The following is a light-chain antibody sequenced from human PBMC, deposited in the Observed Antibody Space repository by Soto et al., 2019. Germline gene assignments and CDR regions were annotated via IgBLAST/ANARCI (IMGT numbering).Light chain of an antibody. CDR1: QGISSY. V-gene: IGKV1-8*01. CDR3: QQLTNFRFT. J-gene: IGKJ2*01. CDR2: AAS. Sequence: AIRMTQSPSSLSASTGDRVTITCRASQGISSYLAWYQQKPGKAPKLLIYAASTLQSGVPSRFSGSGSGTDFTLTISSLQPEDFATYYCQQLTNFRFTFGQGTKLDIK.